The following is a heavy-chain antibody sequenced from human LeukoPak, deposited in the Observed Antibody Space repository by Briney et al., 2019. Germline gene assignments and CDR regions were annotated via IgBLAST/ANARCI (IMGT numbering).Heavy chain of an antibody. CDR2: IIPILGIA. V-gene: IGHV1-69*04. D-gene: IGHD3-10*01. CDR1: GGTFSSYA. CDR3: ARYYGSGSYPNALFY. Sequence: ASVKVSCKASGGTFSSYAISWVRQAPGQGLEWMGRIIPILGIANYAQKFQGRVTITADKSTSTAYMELSSLRPEDTAVNYCARYYGSGSYPNALFYWGQGTLVTVSS. J-gene: IGHJ4*02.